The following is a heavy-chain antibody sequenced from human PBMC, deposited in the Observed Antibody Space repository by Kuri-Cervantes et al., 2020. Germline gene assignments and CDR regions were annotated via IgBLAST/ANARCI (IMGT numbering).Heavy chain of an antibody. J-gene: IGHJ3*02. CDR3: ARTKHDYGEAFDI. V-gene: IGHV4-39*01. CDR2: IYYSGST. D-gene: IGHD4-17*01. Sequence: SESLSLTCTVSGGSISSSSYYWGWIRQPPGKGLEWIGSIYYSGSTYYNPSLKSRVTISVATSKNQFSLKLSSVTAADTAVYYCARTKHDYGEAFDIWGQGTMVTVSS. CDR1: GGSISSSSYY.